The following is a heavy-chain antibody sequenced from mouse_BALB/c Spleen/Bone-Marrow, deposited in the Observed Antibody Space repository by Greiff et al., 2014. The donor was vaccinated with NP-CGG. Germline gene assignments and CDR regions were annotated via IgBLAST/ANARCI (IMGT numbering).Heavy chain of an antibody. CDR3: HYYGYGGAMDY. CDR1: GYSFTGYY. V-gene: IGHV1-26*01. D-gene: IGHD1-2*01. CDR2: VNPNNGGT. J-gene: IGHJ4*01. Sequence: EVQLQQSGPELVKPGASVKISCKASGYSFTGYYMHWVKQSLGKSLEWIGRVNPNNGGTSFNQKFKGKAIFTVDKSSSAAYMELRSLTSEDSAVYYCHYYGYGGAMDYWGQGTSVTVSA.